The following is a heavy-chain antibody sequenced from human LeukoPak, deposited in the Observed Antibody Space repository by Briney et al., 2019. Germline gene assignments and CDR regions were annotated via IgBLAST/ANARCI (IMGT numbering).Heavy chain of an antibody. J-gene: IGHJ3*02. CDR3: ARDRVRRNTTGGAFDM. CDR1: GYTFTGYY. D-gene: IGHD2/OR15-2a*01. Sequence: EASVKVSCKASGYTFTGYYMHWVRQAPGQGLEWMGWISPYDGNTNSAQKLQGRVTMTTDTSTSTAYMELRSLRSDDTAIYYCARDRVRRNTTGGAFDMWGQGTMVTVSS. V-gene: IGHV1-18*04. CDR2: ISPYDGNT.